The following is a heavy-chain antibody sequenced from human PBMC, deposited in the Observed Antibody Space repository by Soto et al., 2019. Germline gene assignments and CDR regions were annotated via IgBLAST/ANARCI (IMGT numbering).Heavy chain of an antibody. D-gene: IGHD4-17*01. J-gene: IGHJ4*02. Sequence: QLQLVQSGPEAKKPGASVKVSCKASGYTFATSTISWLRQAPGQGPERMGWIKAYSGNTNYAQKLQGRLTMTTDTSTSTAYMGLRSLTTDDTAIYYCAIADYGDDDYWGQGTLVTVSS. CDR2: IKAYSGNT. V-gene: IGHV1-18*01. CDR1: GYTFATST. CDR3: AIADYGDDDY.